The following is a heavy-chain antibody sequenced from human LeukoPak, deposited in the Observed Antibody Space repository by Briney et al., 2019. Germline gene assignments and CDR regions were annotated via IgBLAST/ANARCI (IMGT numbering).Heavy chain of an antibody. V-gene: IGHV1-2*02. Sequence: GASVKVSCKASGYTFTGYYMHWVRQAPGQGLEWMGWINPNSGGTNYAKTFQGRVTMTRDTSISTAYMELSRMRSDDTAVYYCARGEDIVAMYSYWGQGTLVTVSS. CDR2: INPNSGGT. CDR1: GYTFTGYY. J-gene: IGHJ4*02. D-gene: IGHD5-12*01. CDR3: ARGEDIVAMYSY.